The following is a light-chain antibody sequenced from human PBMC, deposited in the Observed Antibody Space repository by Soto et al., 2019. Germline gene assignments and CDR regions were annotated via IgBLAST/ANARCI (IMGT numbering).Light chain of an antibody. CDR3: AAWDDSLSGVV. V-gene: IGLV1-47*01. CDR1: SSNIGSNS. Sequence: QSVLTQPPSASGTPGQRVTISCSRSSSNIGSNSVHWYQQLPGTAPKLLIYSNSQRPSGVPERISGSKSGTSASLAISGLRSEDEADYYCAAWDDSLSGVVFGGGTKLTVL. J-gene: IGLJ2*01. CDR2: SNS.